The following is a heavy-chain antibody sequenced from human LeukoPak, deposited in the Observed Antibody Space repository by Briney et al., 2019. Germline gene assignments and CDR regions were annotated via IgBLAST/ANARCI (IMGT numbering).Heavy chain of an antibody. CDR3: AKVGDKFDFDY. J-gene: IGHJ4*02. CDR2: ISCDGTNK. D-gene: IGHD1-26*01. CDR1: GFPLSRSA. V-gene: IGHV3-30*18. Sequence: GGSLRLSCAASGFPLSRSAMSWVRQAPGKGLEWVALISCDGTNKYYADSVKGRFTVSRDNSKNTLYLQMNSLRAEDTSVYYCAKVGDKFDFDYWGQGTLVTVSS.